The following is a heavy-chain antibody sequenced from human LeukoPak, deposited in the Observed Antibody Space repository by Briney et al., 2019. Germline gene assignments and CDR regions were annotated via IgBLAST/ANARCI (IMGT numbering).Heavy chain of an antibody. V-gene: IGHV4-39*07. Sequence: SETLSLTCAVSGGSISSSSYYWGWIRQPPGKGLEWIGTIYYSGSTYYNPSLKSRVTISVDTSKNQFSLKLSSVTAADTAVYYCARVDSPLIAVAGTKHNWFDPWGQGTLVTVSS. D-gene: IGHD6-19*01. CDR2: IYYSGST. CDR1: GGSISSSSYY. J-gene: IGHJ5*02. CDR3: ARVDSPLIAVAGTKHNWFDP.